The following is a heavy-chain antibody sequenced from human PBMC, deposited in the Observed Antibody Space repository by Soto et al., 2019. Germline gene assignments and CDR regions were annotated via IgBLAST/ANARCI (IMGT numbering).Heavy chain of an antibody. CDR2: MHHGGTA. CDR3: ARGSGGYPFDY. Sequence: PSETLSLTCAVSGYSITAFHYWAWNRQPPGKGLEWIGSMHHGGTAYFNPSLRDRVTILPDTSKNQLSLKVTSVTAADTAVYFCARGSGGYPFDYWGQGTLVTVSS. V-gene: IGHV4-38-2*01. CDR1: GYSITAFHY. J-gene: IGHJ4*02. D-gene: IGHD1-26*01.